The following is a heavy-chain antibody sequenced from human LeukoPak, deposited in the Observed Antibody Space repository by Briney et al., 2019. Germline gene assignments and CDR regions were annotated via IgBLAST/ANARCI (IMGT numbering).Heavy chain of an antibody. CDR2: IYSGGST. CDR3: ARELRYCSSTSCLDWFDP. J-gene: IGHJ5*02. D-gene: IGHD2-2*01. Sequence: PGGSLRLSYAASGFTVSSNYMSWVRQAPGKGLEWVSVIYSGGSTYYADSVKGRFTISRDNSKNTLYLQMNSLRAEDTAVYYCARELRYCSSTSCLDWFDPWGQGTLVTVSS. CDR1: GFTVSSNY. V-gene: IGHV3-53*01.